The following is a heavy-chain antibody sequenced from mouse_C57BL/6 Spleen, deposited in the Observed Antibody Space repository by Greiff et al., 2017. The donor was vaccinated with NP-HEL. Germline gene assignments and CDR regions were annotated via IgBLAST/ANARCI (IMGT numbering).Heavy chain of an antibody. Sequence: EVQLVESGGGLVKPGGSLKLSCAASGFTFSDYGMHWVRQAPEKGLEWVAYISSGSSTIYYADTVQGRFTISRDNAKNTLFLQMTSLRSEDTAMYYCASYYYGSSYYAMDYWGQGTSVTVSS. J-gene: IGHJ4*01. CDR3: ASYYYGSSYYAMDY. CDR2: ISSGSSTI. V-gene: IGHV5-17*01. CDR1: GFTFSDYG. D-gene: IGHD1-1*01.